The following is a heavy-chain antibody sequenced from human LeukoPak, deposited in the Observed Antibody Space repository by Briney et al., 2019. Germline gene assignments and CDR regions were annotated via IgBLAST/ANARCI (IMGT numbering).Heavy chain of an antibody. CDR3: ARPTPGTGYFYFDY. CDR1: GFDFSSYG. V-gene: IGHV3-33*01. D-gene: IGHD3-9*01. CDR2: MWYDDTNK. Sequence: PGRSLRLSCAASGFDFSSYGMHWVRQAPGKGLQWVAFMWYDDTNKFYADSVRDRFTISRDISKNTLYLQMNSLRAEDTAVYYCARPTPGTGYFYFDYWGQGTLVTVSS. J-gene: IGHJ4*02.